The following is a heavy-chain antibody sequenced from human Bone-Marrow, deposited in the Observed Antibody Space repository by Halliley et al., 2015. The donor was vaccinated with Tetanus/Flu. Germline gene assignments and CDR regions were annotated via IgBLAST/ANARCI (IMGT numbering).Heavy chain of an antibody. V-gene: IGHV4-4*01. CDR1: GDSITTNYW. J-gene: IGHJ4*02. D-gene: IGHD3-16*01. CDR2: VYHSGST. Sequence: TLSLTCTVSGDSITTNYWWSWVRQPPGKGLEWIGEVYHSGSTNYSPSLKSRFTISIDQSKNQFSLKLSSVTAADTALYFCARGGGPLDYWGQGTLVTVSS. CDR3: ARGGGPLDY.